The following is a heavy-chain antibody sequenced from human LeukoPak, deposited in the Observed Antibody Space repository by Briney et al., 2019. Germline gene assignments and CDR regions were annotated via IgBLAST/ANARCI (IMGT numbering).Heavy chain of an antibody. CDR2: IKQDGGEK. D-gene: IGHD3-16*01. CDR3: PRESSRGTVDY. V-gene: IGHV3-7*01. J-gene: IGHJ4*02. Sequence: GGSLRLSCAASGFTFSSYWMSWVRQAPGKGLVWVANIKQDGGEKYYVDSVKGRFTISRDNAKNSLYLQMNSLRAEDTAVYYCPRESSRGTVDYWGQGTLVTVSS. CDR1: GFTFSSYW.